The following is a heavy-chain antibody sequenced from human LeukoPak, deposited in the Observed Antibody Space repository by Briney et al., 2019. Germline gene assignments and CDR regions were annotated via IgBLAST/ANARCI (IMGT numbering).Heavy chain of an antibody. D-gene: IGHD3-16*01. CDR3: AREVGGGFDP. CDR1: GGSISSYY. J-gene: IGHJ5*02. V-gene: IGHV4-59*01. Sequence: SETLSLTCTVSGGSISSYYWSWIRQPPGKGLEWIGYIYYSGSTNYNPSLKSRATISVDTSKNQFSLKLSSVTAADTAVYYCAREVGGGFDPWGQGTLVTVSS. CDR2: IYYSGST.